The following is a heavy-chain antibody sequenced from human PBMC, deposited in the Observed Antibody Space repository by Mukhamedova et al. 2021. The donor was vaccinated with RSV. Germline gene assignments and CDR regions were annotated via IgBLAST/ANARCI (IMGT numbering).Heavy chain of an antibody. V-gene: IGHV2-5*01. CDR3: AHSGYYYGSTGYLFDY. J-gene: IGHJ4*02. Sequence: YSPSLKSRLTITKDTSKNQVVLTMTNMDPVDTATYYCAHSGYYYGSTGYLFDYWGQGTLVTVSS. D-gene: IGHD3-22*01.